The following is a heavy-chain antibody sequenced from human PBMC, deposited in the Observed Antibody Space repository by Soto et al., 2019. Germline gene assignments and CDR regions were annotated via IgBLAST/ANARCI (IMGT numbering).Heavy chain of an antibody. CDR2: IYYSGST. CDR3: ARVVEASGYYSRSGPYYFDY. D-gene: IGHD3-22*01. Sequence: QVQLQESGPGLVKPSETLSLTCTVSGGSVSSGSYYWSWIRQPPGKGLEWIGYIYYSGSTNYNPPPKSRVTISVDTSKNQFSLKLSAVTAADTAVYYCARVVEASGYYSRSGPYYFDYWGQGTLVTVSS. CDR1: GGSVSSGSYY. J-gene: IGHJ4*02. V-gene: IGHV4-61*01.